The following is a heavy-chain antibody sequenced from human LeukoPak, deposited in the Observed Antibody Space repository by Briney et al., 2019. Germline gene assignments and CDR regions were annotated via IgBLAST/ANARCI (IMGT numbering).Heavy chain of an antibody. CDR1: GGSFSGYY. V-gene: IGHV4-34*01. CDR3: ARGLDYYGMDV. J-gene: IGHJ6*02. Sequence: SETLSLTCAVYGGSFSGYYWSWIRQPPGKGLEWIGEINHSGSTNYNPSLKSGVTISVDTSKNQFSLKLSSVTAADTAVYYCARGLDYYGMDVWGQGTTVTVSS. CDR2: INHSGST.